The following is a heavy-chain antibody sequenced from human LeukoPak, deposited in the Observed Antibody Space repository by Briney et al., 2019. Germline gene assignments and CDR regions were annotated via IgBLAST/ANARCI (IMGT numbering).Heavy chain of an antibody. CDR2: ISGSGGST. Sequence: PGGSLRLSCAASGFTFSTYAMSWVRQAPGKGLEWVSGISGSGGSTDYADFVKGRFAISRDNSKNTLYLQMNSLRAEDTAIYSCAKSRSYDNSGSYFDYWGQGTLVTVSS. CDR3: AKSRSYDNSGSYFDY. CDR1: GFTFSTYA. V-gene: IGHV3-23*01. D-gene: IGHD3-22*01. J-gene: IGHJ4*02.